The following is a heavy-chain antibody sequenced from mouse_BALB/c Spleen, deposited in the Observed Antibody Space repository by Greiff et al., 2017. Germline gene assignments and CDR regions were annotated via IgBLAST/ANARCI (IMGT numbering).Heavy chain of an antibody. V-gene: IGHV1-7*01. Sequence: VQLQQSGAELAKPGASVKMSCKASGYTFTSYWMHWVKQRPGQGLEWIGYINPSTGYTEYNQKFKDKATLTADKSSSTAYMQLSSLTSEDSAVYYCARDWLAGYYFDYWGQGTTLTVSS. D-gene: IGHD6-1*01. CDR1: GYTFTSYW. CDR3: ARDWLAGYYFDY. J-gene: IGHJ2*01. CDR2: INPSTGYT.